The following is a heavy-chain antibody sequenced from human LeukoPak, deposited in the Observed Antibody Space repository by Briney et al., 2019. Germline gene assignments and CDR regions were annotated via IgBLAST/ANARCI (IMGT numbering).Heavy chain of an antibody. CDR2: IYYSGST. CDR3: ARDGAWAGTPVD. CDR1: GGSISSYY. Sequence: PSETLSLTCTVSGGSISSYYWSWIRQPPGKGLEWIGYIYYSGSTNYNPSLKSRVTISVDTSKNQFSLKLSSVTAADTAVYYCARDGAWAGTPVDGGKETLVTVPS. D-gene: IGHD6-19*01. V-gene: IGHV4-59*01. J-gene: IGHJ4*02.